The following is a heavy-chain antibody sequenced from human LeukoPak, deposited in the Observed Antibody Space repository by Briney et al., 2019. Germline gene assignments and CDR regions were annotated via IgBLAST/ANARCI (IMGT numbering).Heavy chain of an antibody. D-gene: IGHD1-1*01. J-gene: IGHJ6*04. CDR3: ARATVLGV. V-gene: IGHV3-7*01. Sequence: PGGSLRLSCAASGFTFSGYWMSWVRQAPGKGLEWVANIKQDGSEKYYVDSVKGRFTISKDNAKNSLYLQMNSLRAEDTAVYYCARATVLGVWGKGTTVTVSS. CDR1: GFTFSGYW. CDR2: IKQDGSEK.